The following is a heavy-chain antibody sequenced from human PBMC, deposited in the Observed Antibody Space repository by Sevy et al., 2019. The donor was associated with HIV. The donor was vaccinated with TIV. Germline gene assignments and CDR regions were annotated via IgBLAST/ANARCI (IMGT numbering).Heavy chain of an antibody. J-gene: IGHJ6*02. D-gene: IGHD3-3*01. CDR1: GFTFSNAW. CDR3: TTRETIFGVVIDYYYGMHV. CDR2: IKSKTDGGTT. V-gene: IGHV3-15*07. Sequence: GGSLRLSCAASGFTFSNAWMNWVRQAPGKGLEWVGRIKSKTDGGTTDYAAPVKGRFTISRDDSKNTLYLQMNSLKTEDTAVYYCTTRETIFGVVIDYYYGMHVWGQGTTVTVSS.